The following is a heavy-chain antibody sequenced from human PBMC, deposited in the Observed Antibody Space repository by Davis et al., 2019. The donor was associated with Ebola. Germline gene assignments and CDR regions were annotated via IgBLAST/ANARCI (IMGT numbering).Heavy chain of an antibody. J-gene: IGHJ6*02. CDR2: INSDRSST. Sequence: GESLKISCAASGFTFSSYWMHWVRQAPGKGLVWVSRINSDRSSTSYADSVKGRFTISRDNAKNTLYLQMNRLRAEDTAVYYCASGSSGWYYYYYGMDVWGQGTTVTVSS. CDR3: ASGSSGWYYYYYGMDV. D-gene: IGHD6-19*01. V-gene: IGHV3-74*01. CDR1: GFTFSSYW.